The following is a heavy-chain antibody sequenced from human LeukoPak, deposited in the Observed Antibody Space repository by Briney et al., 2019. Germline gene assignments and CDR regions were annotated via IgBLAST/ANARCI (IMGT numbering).Heavy chain of an antibody. CDR3: ARDRSGGLDY. D-gene: IGHD1-1*01. CDR2: IKQDGSEK. CDR1: GFTFSNYW. Sequence: GGSLRLSCAASGFTFSNYWMNWVRQAPGKGLKWVANIKQDGSEKYYVDSVEGRFTVSRDNTKNSLYLQMNSLRAEDTAVYYCARDRSGGLDYRGQGTLVTVSS. J-gene: IGHJ4*02. V-gene: IGHV3-7*01.